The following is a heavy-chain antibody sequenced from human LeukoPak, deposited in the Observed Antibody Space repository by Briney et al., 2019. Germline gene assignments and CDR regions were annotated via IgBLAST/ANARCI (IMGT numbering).Heavy chain of an antibody. Sequence: PGGSLRLSCAASGFTFSSYAMSWVRQAPGKGLEWVSAISGSGGSTYYADSVKGRFTISRDNSKNTLYLQMNSLRAEDTAVYYCAKDRGNDFWSGYRHYYFDYWGQGTLVTVSS. CDR1: GFTFSSYA. CDR3: AKDRGNDFWSGYRHYYFDY. J-gene: IGHJ4*02. D-gene: IGHD3-3*01. V-gene: IGHV3-23*01. CDR2: ISGSGGST.